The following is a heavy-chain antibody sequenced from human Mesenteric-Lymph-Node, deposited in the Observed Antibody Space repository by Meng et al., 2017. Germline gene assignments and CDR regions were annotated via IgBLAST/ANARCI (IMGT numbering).Heavy chain of an antibody. D-gene: IGHD4-23*01. CDR1: GFTFSNYA. CDR3: AKDTVVAGLRGVAEY. Sequence: GESLKISCAASGFTFSNYAMNWVRQAPGKGLEWVSSITASGGFTYYADSVKGRFTISRDKSKNTLYPQMNHLRAEDTGVYYCAKDTVVAGLRGVAEYWGQGTLVTVSS. CDR2: ITASGGFT. V-gene: IGHV3-23*01. J-gene: IGHJ4*02.